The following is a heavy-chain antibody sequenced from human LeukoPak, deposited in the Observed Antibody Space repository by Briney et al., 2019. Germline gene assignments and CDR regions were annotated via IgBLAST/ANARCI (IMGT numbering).Heavy chain of an antibody. J-gene: IGHJ4*02. D-gene: IGHD2-15*01. CDR3: AGDRGYCSGGSCYTYYFDY. CDR1: GFTFSSYS. V-gene: IGHV3-48*02. Sequence: GGSLRLSCAASGFTFSSYSMNWVRQAPGKGLEWVSYISTSSGTIYYADSVKGRFTISRDNAKNSLYLHMNSLRDEDTAVYYCAGDRGYCSGGSCYTYYFDYWGQGTLVTVSS. CDR2: ISTSSGTI.